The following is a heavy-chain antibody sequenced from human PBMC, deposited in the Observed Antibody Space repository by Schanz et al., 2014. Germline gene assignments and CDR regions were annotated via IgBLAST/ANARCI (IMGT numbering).Heavy chain of an antibody. CDR2: REGGGSRK. V-gene: IGHV3-7*01. CDR3: ARDISPESRGPLYYDAFDI. J-gene: IGHJ3*02. Sequence: EVQLVESGGGLVQPGGSRTLSCAASEFIISNYWMTWVRKAPGKGPERVANREGGGSRKQYVHSVEGRFTFCRDNAKNSLYMQMTSLRAEDAAVYYCARDISPESRGPLYYDAFDIWGQGTVVTVSS. CDR1: EFIISNYW. D-gene: IGHD2-15*01.